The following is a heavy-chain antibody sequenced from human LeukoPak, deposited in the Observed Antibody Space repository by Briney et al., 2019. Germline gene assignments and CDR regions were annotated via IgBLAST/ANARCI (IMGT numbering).Heavy chain of an antibody. Sequence: SVKVSCKASGGTFSSYAISWVRQAPGQGLEWMGGIIPIFGTANYAQKFQGRVTITADESTSTAYMELSSLRSEDTAVYYFARSGRRHTILIGLDVWGKGTTVTVSS. V-gene: IGHV1-69*13. CDR1: GGTFSSYA. D-gene: IGHD3-9*01. CDR3: ARSGRRHTILIGLDV. CDR2: IIPIFGTA. J-gene: IGHJ6*04.